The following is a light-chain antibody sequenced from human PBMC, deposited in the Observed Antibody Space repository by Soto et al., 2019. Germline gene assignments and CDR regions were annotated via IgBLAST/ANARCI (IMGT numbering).Light chain of an antibody. CDR1: QDITNS. J-gene: IGKJ5*01. CDR2: DAS. Sequence: DIQMTQSPSSLSASVGDRVTITCQASQDITNSLNWYQHKPGKAPKLLIYDASNLQPEVPSRFSGRGSGTDFTFTISSLQPGDIATYYCQQYHNLPPTFGQGTRLEIK. CDR3: QQYHNLPPT. V-gene: IGKV1-33*01.